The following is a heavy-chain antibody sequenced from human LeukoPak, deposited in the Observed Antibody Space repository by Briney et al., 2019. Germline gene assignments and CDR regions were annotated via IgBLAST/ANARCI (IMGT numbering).Heavy chain of an antibody. J-gene: IGHJ5*02. CDR3: AREDNPLLFDP. V-gene: IGHV3-30-3*01. Sequence: GGSLRLSCAASEFSFSNFAMYWVRQAPGKGLEWLAVISYDGSIRYYADSVKGRFTISRDNSNNTVHLQMNSLRPDDPALYYCAREDNPLLFDPWGQGTLVTVSS. D-gene: IGHD1-1*01. CDR1: EFSFSNFA. CDR2: ISYDGSIR.